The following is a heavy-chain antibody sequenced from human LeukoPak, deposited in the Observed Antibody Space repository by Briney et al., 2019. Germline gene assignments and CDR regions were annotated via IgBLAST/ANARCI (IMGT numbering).Heavy chain of an antibody. CDR3: ARGGSSSWYPGDFDY. J-gene: IGHJ4*02. D-gene: IGHD6-13*01. CDR2: ISSSGSTI. CDR1: GFTFSSYE. Sequence: GGSLRLSCAASGFTFSSYEMNWVRPAPGKGLEWVSYISSSGSTIYYADSVKGRFTISRDNAKNSLYLQMNSLRAEDTAVYYCARGGSSSWYPGDFDYWGQGTLVTVSS. V-gene: IGHV3-48*03.